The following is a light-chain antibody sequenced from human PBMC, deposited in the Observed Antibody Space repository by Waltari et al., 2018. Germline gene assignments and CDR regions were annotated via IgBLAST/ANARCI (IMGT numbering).Light chain of an antibody. Sequence: DIQMTQSSSSLSASVGDRVTITCRASQGIRNNLVWYQQKPGKVPKLLIYGASTLQSGVPSRFSGSGSGTDFTLTISSLQPEDVATYYCQRYNGALFTFGPGTKVDTK. V-gene: IGKV1-27*01. CDR2: GAS. CDR3: QRYNGALFT. J-gene: IGKJ3*01. CDR1: QGIRNN.